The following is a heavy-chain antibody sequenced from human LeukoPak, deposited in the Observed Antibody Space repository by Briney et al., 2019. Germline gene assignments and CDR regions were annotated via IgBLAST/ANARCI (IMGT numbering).Heavy chain of an antibody. D-gene: IGHD2-2*01. Sequence: ASLKVSCKASGDTFTGYQMHWVRQAPGQGLEWMGRINPNSGDTNYAQKFQGRVAMTRDTSISTAFMELTRLRSDDTAVYYCARDYCSSTSCLFDYWGQGTLVTVSS. CDR1: GDTFTGYQ. CDR2: INPNSGDT. V-gene: IGHV1-2*06. J-gene: IGHJ4*02. CDR3: ARDYCSSTSCLFDY.